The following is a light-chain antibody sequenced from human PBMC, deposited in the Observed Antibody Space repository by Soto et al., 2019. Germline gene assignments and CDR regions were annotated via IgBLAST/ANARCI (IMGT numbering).Light chain of an antibody. Sequence: QSVLTQPASVSGSPGQSITISCTGTSSDVGSYVYVSWYQHQPGKAPKLMIYEVSNRPSGVSHRFSASKSGSTAYLTISGLQAEDEADYYCSSYSYTGTSYVFGTGTKLTVL. CDR3: SSYSYTGTSYV. V-gene: IGLV2-14*01. CDR1: SSDVGSYVY. CDR2: EVS. J-gene: IGLJ1*01.